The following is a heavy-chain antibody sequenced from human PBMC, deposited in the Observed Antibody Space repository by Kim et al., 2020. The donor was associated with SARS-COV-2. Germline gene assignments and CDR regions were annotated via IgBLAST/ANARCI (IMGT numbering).Heavy chain of an antibody. D-gene: IGHD2-15*01. CDR1: GGSISSSSYY. J-gene: IGHJ4*02. Sequence: SETLSLTCTVSGGSISSSSYYWGWIRQPPGKGLEWIGSIYYSGSTYYNPSLKSRVTISVDTSKNQFSLKLSSVTAADTAVYYCARRKDCSGGSCFDYWGQGTLVTVSS. CDR3: ARRKDCSGGSCFDY. CDR2: IYYSGST. V-gene: IGHV4-39*01.